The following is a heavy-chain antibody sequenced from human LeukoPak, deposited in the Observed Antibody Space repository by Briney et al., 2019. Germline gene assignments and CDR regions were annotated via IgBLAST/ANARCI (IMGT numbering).Heavy chain of an antibody. CDR2: ISSSSSYI. CDR1: GFTFSSYS. V-gene: IGHV3-21*04. Sequence: PGGSLRLSCAASGFTFSSYSMNWVRQAPGKGLEWVSSISSSSSYIYYADSVKGRFTISRDNAKNSLYLQMNSLRAEDTAVYYCAKAALTEYGDYVGGADWFDPWGQGTLVTVSS. D-gene: IGHD4-17*01. J-gene: IGHJ5*02. CDR3: AKAALTEYGDYVGGADWFDP.